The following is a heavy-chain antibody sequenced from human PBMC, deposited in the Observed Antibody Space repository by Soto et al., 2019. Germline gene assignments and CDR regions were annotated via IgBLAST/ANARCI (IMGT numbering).Heavy chain of an antibody. Sequence: GGSLRLSCAASGFTFSSYAIHWVRQAPGKGLEYVSSISTNGGSTHYADSVKGRFTISRDNSTNTQYLQMSSLRADDTAVYYCVKGEYYYDSSGYYPFDYWGQGT. CDR3: VKGEYYYDSSGYYPFDY. CDR2: ISTNGGST. D-gene: IGHD3-22*01. J-gene: IGHJ4*02. CDR1: GFTFSSYA. V-gene: IGHV3-64D*06.